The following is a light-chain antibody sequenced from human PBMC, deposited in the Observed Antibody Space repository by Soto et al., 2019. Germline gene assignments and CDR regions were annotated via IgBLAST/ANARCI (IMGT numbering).Light chain of an antibody. J-gene: IGLJ1*01. V-gene: IGLV1-40*01. CDR3: QSYDSSRSGDV. CDR1: SSNIGAGYD. CDR2: GNS. Sequence: QSVLTQPPSVSGAPGPRVTISCTGSSSNIGAGYDVHWYQQLPGTAPKLLIYGNSNRPSGVPDRFSGSKSGTSASLAITGLQAEDEADYYCQSYDSSRSGDVFGTGTKVTVL.